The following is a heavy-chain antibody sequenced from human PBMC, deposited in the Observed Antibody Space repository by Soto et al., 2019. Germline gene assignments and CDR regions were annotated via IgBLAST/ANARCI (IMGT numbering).Heavy chain of an antibody. D-gene: IGHD3-10*01. Sequence: SETLSLTCTVSGGSISSYYWSWIRQPPGKGLEWIGYIYYSGSTNYNPSLKSRVTISVDTSKNQFSLKLSSVTAADTAVYYCARALWFGELDVWGQGTTVTVSS. J-gene: IGHJ6*02. CDR3: ARALWFGELDV. V-gene: IGHV4-59*01. CDR1: GGSISSYY. CDR2: IYYSGST.